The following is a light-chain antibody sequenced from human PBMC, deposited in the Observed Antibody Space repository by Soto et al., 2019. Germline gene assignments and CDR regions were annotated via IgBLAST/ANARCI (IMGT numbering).Light chain of an antibody. J-gene: IGKJ5*01. CDR3: QQSYTTPIT. CDR2: DAS. V-gene: IGKV1-39*01. Sequence: DIQMTQSPSSLSASVGDRVTITCRASQNITSLNWYQHKPGKAPKLLIYDASSLQSGVPSRFSGSGSGTDFTLTISSLQPEDFTTYYCQQSYTTPITFGQGTRLEIK. CDR1: QNITS.